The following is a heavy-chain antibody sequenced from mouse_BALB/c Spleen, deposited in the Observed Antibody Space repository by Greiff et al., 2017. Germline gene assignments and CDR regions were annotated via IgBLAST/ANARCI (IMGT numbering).Heavy chain of an antibody. V-gene: IGHV5-17*02. CDR3: ARPYYGNPYYAMDY. D-gene: IGHD2-10*01. CDR2: ISSGSSTI. CDR1: GFTFSSFG. Sequence: DVMLVESGGGLVQPGGSRKLSCAASGFTFSSFGMHWVRQAPEKGLEWVAYISSGSSTIYYADTVKGRFTISRDNPKNTLFLQMTSLRSEDTAMYYCARPYYGNPYYAMDYWGQGTSVTVSS. J-gene: IGHJ4*01.